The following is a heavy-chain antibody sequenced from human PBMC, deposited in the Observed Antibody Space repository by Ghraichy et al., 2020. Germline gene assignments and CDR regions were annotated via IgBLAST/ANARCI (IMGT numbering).Heavy chain of an antibody. D-gene: IGHD3-22*01. CDR2: IYYSGST. V-gene: IGHV4-39*01. J-gene: IGHJ4*02. Sequence: SETLSLTCTVSGGSISSSSYYWGWIRQPPGKGLEWIGSIYYSGSTYYNPSLKSRVTISVDTSKNQFSLKLSSVTAADTAVYYCARQDSRVSVYFDYWGQGTLVTVSS. CDR3: ARQDSRVSVYFDY. CDR1: GGSISSSSYY.